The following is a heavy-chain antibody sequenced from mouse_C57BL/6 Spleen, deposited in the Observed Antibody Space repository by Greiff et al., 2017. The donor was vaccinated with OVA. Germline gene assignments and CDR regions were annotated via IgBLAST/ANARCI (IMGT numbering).Heavy chain of an antibody. CDR2: INYDGSST. D-gene: IGHD1-1*01. Sequence: EVKLVESEGGLVQPGSSMKLSCTASGFTFSDYYMAWVRQVPEKGLEWVANINYDGSSTYYLDSLNSRFIISRDTAKNIIYLQMSSLKSEDTATYYCARDYGSSYGGYCAMDYWGKGTSVTVSS. V-gene: IGHV5-16*01. CDR3: ARDYGSSYGGYCAMDY. J-gene: IGHJ4*01. CDR1: GFTFSDYY.